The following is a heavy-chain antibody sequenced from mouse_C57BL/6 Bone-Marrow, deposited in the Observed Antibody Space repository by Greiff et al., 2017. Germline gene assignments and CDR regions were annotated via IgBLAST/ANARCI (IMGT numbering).Heavy chain of an antibody. V-gene: IGHV1-4*01. CDR3: AYYGSKGY. CDR1: GYTFTSYT. J-gene: IGHJ2*01. CDR2: INPSSGYT. D-gene: IGHD1-1*01. Sequence: QVQLQQSGAELARPGASVKMSCKASGYTFTSYTMHWVKQRPGPGLEWIGYINPSSGYTKYNQKFKDKATLTADKSSSTAYMQLSSLTSEDSAVXYCAYYGSKGYWGQGTTLTVSS.